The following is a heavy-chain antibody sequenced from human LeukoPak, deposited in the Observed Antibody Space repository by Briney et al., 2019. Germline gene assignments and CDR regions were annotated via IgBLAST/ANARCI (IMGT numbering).Heavy chain of an antibody. CDR3: ARGVVPYGMDV. Sequence: ASVKVSCKASGYTFTSYAMHWERQAPGQRLEWMGWINAGNGNTKYSQKFQGRVTITRDTSASTAYMELSSLRSEDTAVYYCARGVVPYGMDVWGQGTTVTVSS. J-gene: IGHJ6*02. CDR2: INAGNGNT. V-gene: IGHV1-3*01. D-gene: IGHD2-15*01. CDR1: GYTFTSYA.